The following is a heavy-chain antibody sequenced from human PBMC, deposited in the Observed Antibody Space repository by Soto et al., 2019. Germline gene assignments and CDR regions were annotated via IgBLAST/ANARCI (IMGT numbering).Heavy chain of an antibody. CDR3: AKSRYSDSSGDFYDY. CDR1: AFTFNNYA. J-gene: IGHJ4*02. Sequence: PGGSLRLSCAASAFTFNNYAVSWVRQAPGKGLEWVSGIGGSGRTTYYADSVKGRFTISRDNSNNTLFLQMNSLRAEDTAVYYCAKSRYSDSSGDFYDYWGQGTLVTVSS. CDR2: IGGSGRTT. D-gene: IGHD3-22*01. V-gene: IGHV3-23*01.